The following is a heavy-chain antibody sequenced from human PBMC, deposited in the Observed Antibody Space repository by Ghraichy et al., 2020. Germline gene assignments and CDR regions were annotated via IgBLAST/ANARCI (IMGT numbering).Heavy chain of an antibody. J-gene: IGHJ6*02. V-gene: IGHV1-18*01. CDR1: GYSFTSYG. CDR2: IGTFSGNT. D-gene: IGHD2-2*01. CDR3: ARDKGFCGTTSCYSPYFYGVDV. Sequence: ASVKVSCKASGYSFTSYGISWVRQVPGQGLEWMGWIGTFSGNTDYSQKLQDRLTMTIDTSTSTAYMELRSLRSDDSAVYFCARDKGFCGTTSCYSPYFYGVDVWGQGTTVTVTS.